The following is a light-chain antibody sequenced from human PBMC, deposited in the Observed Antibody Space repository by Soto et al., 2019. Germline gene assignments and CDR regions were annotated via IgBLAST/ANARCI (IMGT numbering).Light chain of an antibody. CDR3: QQYNTLSGT. V-gene: IGKV1-5*01. J-gene: IGKJ1*01. CDR2: DAS. Sequence: DIHMTQSPSTLSASVGDRVTITCRASQTITTWLAWYQQKPGKAPKLLIYDASTLENGVPSRFSGSGFGTEFSLTISSLQPDDSATYYCQQYNTLSGTFGQGTKVDIK. CDR1: QTITTW.